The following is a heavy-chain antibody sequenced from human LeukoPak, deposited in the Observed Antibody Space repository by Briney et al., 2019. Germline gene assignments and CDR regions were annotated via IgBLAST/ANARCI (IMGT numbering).Heavy chain of an antibody. CDR2: FDPEDGET. CDR1: GYTLTELS. D-gene: IGHD5-24*01. CDR3: ARHGGSAFDY. Sequence: GASVKVSCTVSGYTLTELSMHWVRQAPGKGLEWMGGFDPEDGETIYAQKFQGRVTMTEDTSTDTAYMELRSLRSDDTAVYYCARHGGSAFDYWGQGTLVTVSS. V-gene: IGHV1-24*01. J-gene: IGHJ4*02.